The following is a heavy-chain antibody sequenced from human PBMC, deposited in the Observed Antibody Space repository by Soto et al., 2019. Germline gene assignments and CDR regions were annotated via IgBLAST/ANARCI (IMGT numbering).Heavy chain of an antibody. CDR1: GYTFTSYG. D-gene: IGHD3-16*01. V-gene: IGHV1-18*01. J-gene: IGHJ6*02. CDR3: ARSWVTGKGGMDV. Sequence: QVQLVQSGAEVKKPGASVKVSCKTSGYTFTSYGLSWVRQAPGQGLEWMGWINGYTGNTNYAQKFQGRVTMTTDTSTNTAYLDLWTLISDYTAVYYCARSWVTGKGGMDVWGQGTTVTVSS. CDR2: INGYTGNT.